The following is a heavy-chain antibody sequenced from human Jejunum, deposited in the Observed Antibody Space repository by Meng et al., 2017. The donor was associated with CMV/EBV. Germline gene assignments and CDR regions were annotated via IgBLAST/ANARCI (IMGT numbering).Heavy chain of an antibody. D-gene: IGHD3-9*01. CDR1: GYTFTDYY. CDR3: ARDLEMMLTAYYY. Sequence: VQRVQSGAEVKKPGASVKVSCKASGYTFTDYYIHWLRQAPGQGPEWLGWINPKNGGTNSAQRFKGRVTMTRDTSISTAYMELSRLRSDDTAVYYCARDLEMMLTAYYYWGQGTLVTVSS. CDR2: INPKNGGT. V-gene: IGHV1-2*02. J-gene: IGHJ4*02.